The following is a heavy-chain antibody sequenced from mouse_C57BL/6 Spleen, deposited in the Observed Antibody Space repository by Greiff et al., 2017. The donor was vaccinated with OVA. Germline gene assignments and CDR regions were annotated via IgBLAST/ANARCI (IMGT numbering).Heavy chain of an antibody. D-gene: IGHD1-1*01. CDR3: ARECLRHYGSSYFDY. Sequence: QVQLQQSDAELVKPGASVKISCKVSGYTFTDHTIHWMKQRPEQGLEWIGYIYPRDGSTKYNEKFKGKATLTADTSSSTAYMQLNSLTSEDSAVYFCARECLRHYGSSYFDYWGQGTTLTVSS. V-gene: IGHV1-78*01. J-gene: IGHJ2*01. CDR2: IYPRDGST. CDR1: GYTFTDHT.